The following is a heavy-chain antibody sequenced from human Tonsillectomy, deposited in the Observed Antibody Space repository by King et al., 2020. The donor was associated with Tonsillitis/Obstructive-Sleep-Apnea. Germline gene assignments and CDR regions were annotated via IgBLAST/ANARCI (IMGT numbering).Heavy chain of an antibody. CDR1: GFTFTDYY. J-gene: IGHJ6*03. CDR2: ISRSNGTI. Sequence: VQLVESGGGLVKPGGSLRLSCAASGFTFTDYYMNWIRQAPGKGLEWVPYISRSNGTIHYADSVKGRFTISRDNAKNSLYLQMSSLRVEDTAVYYCARGEYGIVATGTWYYYMDVWGKGTTVTVSS. D-gene: IGHD6-13*01. CDR3: ARGEYGIVATGTWYYYMDV. V-gene: IGHV3-11*01.